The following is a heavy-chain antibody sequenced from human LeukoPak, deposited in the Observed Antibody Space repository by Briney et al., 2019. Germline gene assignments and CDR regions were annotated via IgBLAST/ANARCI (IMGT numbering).Heavy chain of an antibody. Sequence: SETLSLTCAVYGVSFSGYYWSWIRQPPGKGLEWIGEINHSGSTNYNPSLKSRVTISVDTSKNQFSLKLSSVTAADTAVYYCARGGGGRYHNWFDPWGQGTLVTVSS. V-gene: IGHV4-34*01. CDR1: GVSFSGYY. CDR3: ARGGGGRYHNWFDP. J-gene: IGHJ5*02. CDR2: INHSGST. D-gene: IGHD1-26*01.